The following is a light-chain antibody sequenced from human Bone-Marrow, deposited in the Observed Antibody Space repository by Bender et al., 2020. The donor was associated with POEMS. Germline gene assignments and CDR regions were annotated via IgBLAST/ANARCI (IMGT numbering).Light chain of an antibody. V-gene: IGLV3-1*01. CDR2: QDT. Sequence: SFELTQAPSVSVSPGQTASITCSGDKLGDKYTSWYQQKPGQSPVLVIYQDTKRPSAIPERFSGSNSGNTATLTISGTQAMDEAHYYCQAWDSSAVAFGGGTKVTVV. CDR3: QAWDSSAVA. J-gene: IGLJ2*01. CDR1: KLGDKY.